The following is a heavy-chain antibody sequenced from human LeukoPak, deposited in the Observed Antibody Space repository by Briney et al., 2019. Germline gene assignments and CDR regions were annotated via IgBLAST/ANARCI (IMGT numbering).Heavy chain of an antibody. Sequence: GALRLSCAASGFTFSSYAMHWVRQAPGKGLEWVAVISYDGSNKYYADSVKGRFTISRDNSKNTLYLQMNSLRAEDTAVYYCARDRGDEVAFDIWGQGTMVTASS. CDR3: ARDRGDEVAFDI. J-gene: IGHJ3*02. D-gene: IGHD2-21*02. V-gene: IGHV3-30-3*01. CDR1: GFTFSSYA. CDR2: ISYDGSNK.